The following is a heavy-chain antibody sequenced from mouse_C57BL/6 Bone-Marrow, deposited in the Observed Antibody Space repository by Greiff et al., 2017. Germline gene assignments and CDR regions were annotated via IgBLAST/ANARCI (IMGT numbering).Heavy chain of an antibody. Sequence: VQLQQSGPGLVQPSQSLSITCTVSGFSFTSYGVHWVRQPPGKGLEWLGVIWSGGRTDYYAACISRLCISKDNSKSHVFFKLSSLQADDNAIYYCAKTSSSYYYGSSFAYWGQGTLVTVSA. D-gene: IGHD1-1*01. CDR2: IWSGGRT. CDR3: AKTSSSYYYGSSFAY. V-gene: IGHV2-4*01. J-gene: IGHJ3*01. CDR1: GFSFTSYG.